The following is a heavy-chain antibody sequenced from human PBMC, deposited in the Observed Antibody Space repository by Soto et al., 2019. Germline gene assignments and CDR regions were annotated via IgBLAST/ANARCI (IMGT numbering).Heavy chain of an antibody. Sequence: QVQLVQSGAEVKKPGSSVKVSCKASGGTFSSYTISWVRQAPGQGLEWMGRIIPILGIANYAQKFQGRVTITADKSTSTAYMELSSLRSEDTAVYYCAGGIVVVRAGIGYYYMDVWGKGTTVTVSS. V-gene: IGHV1-69*02. CDR2: IIPILGIA. D-gene: IGHD2-2*01. J-gene: IGHJ6*03. CDR3: AGGIVVVRAGIGYYYMDV. CDR1: GGTFSSYT.